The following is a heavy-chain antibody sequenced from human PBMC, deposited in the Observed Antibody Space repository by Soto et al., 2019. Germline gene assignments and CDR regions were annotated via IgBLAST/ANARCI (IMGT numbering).Heavy chain of an antibody. J-gene: IGHJ6*02. CDR2: IWYDGSNK. D-gene: IGHD3-10*01. CDR3: ARCLLPHYYYYGMDV. Sequence: PGGSLRLSCAASGFTFSSYGMHWVRQAPGKGLEWVAVIWYDGSNKYYADSVKGRFTISRDNSKNTLYLQMNSLRAEDTAVYYCARCLLPHYYYYGMDVWGQGTTVTVSS. V-gene: IGHV3-33*01. CDR1: GFTFSSYG.